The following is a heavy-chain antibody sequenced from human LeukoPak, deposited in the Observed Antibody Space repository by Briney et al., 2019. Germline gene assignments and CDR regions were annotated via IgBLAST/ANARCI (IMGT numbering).Heavy chain of an antibody. CDR2: IYPGDSDT. CDR1: GYSFTSFW. D-gene: IGHD3-22*01. Sequence: GESLKISCRGSGYSFTSFWIAWVRQMPGKGLEWMGIIYPGDSDTRYSPSFQGQVTISADKSISTAYLQWSSLKASDTAIYNCAKRDSSGLYYFDYWGQGTLATVSS. V-gene: IGHV5-51*01. CDR3: AKRDSSGLYYFDY. J-gene: IGHJ4*02.